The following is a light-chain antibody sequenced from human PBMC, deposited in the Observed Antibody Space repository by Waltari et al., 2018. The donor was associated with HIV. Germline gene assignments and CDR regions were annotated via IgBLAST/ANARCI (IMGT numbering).Light chain of an antibody. CDR3: ATWDNSLGTCI. CDR1: WLDLGCTF. CDR2: RNA. Sequence: QSVLTQPPSASASPGQRVALSWSGGWLDLGCTFVYLYRLLPGPTPNRRIPRNAQRPSGVPDRFSGAKFDSSASLAVTDLRSEDEGEYYCATWDNSLGTCIFGGGSRLTVL. V-gene: IGLV1-47*01. J-gene: IGLJ2*01.